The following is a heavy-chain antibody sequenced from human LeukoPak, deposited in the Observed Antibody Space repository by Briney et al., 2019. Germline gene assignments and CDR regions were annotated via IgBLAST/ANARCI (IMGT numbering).Heavy chain of an antibody. J-gene: IGHJ4*02. V-gene: IGHV3-66*01. D-gene: IGHD3-3*01. CDR1: GFTVSSNY. Sequence: GGSLRLSCAASGFTVSSNYMSWARQAPGKGLEWVSVIYSGGSTYYADSVKGRFTISRDNSKNTLYLQMNSLRAEDTAVYYCARGNYDFWSGPLANYFDYWGQGTLVTVSS. CDR2: IYSGGST. CDR3: ARGNYDFWSGPLANYFDY.